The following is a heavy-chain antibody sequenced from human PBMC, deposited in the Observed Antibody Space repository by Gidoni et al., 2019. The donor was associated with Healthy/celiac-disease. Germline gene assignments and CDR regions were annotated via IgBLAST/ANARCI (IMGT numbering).Heavy chain of an antibody. CDR2: IYTSGST. V-gene: IGHV4-61*02. Sequence: QVQLQESGPGLVQPSQTLSLTCTVSGGSISSGSYSWSWSRQPAGKGLEWIGRIYTSGSTNYNPSLKSRVTISVDTSKNQFSLKLSSVTAADTAVYYCARDETDFWSGLSSGWFDPWGQGTLVTVSS. J-gene: IGHJ5*02. CDR1: GGSISSGSYS. D-gene: IGHD3-3*01. CDR3: ARDETDFWSGLSSGWFDP.